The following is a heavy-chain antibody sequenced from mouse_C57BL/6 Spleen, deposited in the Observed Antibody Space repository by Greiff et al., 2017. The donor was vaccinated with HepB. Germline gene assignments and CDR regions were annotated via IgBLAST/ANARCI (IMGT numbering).Heavy chain of an antibody. D-gene: IGHD1-1*01. CDR1: GYAFTNYL. CDR3: ARENLTTVVPDY. Sequence: VQLQQSGAELVRPGPSVKVSCKASGYAFTNYLIEWVKQRPGQGLEWIGVINPGSGGTNYNEKFKGKATLTADKSSSTAYMQLSSLTSEDSAVYFCARENLTTVVPDYWGQGTTLTVSS. V-gene: IGHV1-54*01. CDR2: INPGSGGT. J-gene: IGHJ2*01.